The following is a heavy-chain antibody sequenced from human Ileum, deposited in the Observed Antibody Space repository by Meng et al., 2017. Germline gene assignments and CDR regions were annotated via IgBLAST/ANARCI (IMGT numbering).Heavy chain of an antibody. Sequence: QVQLQESGPGLVRPSETLSLLCTVSGASVTTSHYQWGWIRQPPGKGLEWIGYASTNYNPSLKSRLTTSLDTSKNQVSLKLTSVTAADTAVYYCARDHWGSLDYWGQGILVTVSS. CDR2: AST. D-gene: IGHD7-27*01. CDR3: ARDHWGSLDY. J-gene: IGHJ4*02. CDR1: GASVTTSHYQ. V-gene: IGHV4-61*01.